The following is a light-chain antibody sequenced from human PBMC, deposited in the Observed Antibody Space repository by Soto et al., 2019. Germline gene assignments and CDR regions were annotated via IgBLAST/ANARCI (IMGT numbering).Light chain of an antibody. Sequence: EIVFTQSPGTLYLSPGERATLSCRASQSLNSNYLAWHQQKPGQAPRLLIYDTFSRATGIPDRFSGSGSGTDFTLTISRLEPEDFAVYFCQQYDYLITFGQGTRLEIK. J-gene: IGKJ5*01. CDR3: QQYDYLIT. CDR2: DTF. V-gene: IGKV3-20*01. CDR1: QSLNSNY.